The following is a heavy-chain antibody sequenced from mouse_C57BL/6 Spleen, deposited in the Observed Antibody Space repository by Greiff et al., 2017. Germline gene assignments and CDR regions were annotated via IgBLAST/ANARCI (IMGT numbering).Heavy chain of an antibody. D-gene: IGHD1-1*01. Sequence: QVQLQQPGAELVMPGASVKLSCKASGYTFTSYWMHWVKQRPGQGLEWIGKIDPSDSYTNYNQKFKGKSTLTVDKSSSTAYMQLSSLTSEDSAVYYCARNYGSTYFDYWGQGTTLTVSS. CDR1: GYTFTSYW. V-gene: IGHV1-69*01. CDR3: ARNYGSTYFDY. CDR2: IDPSDSYT. J-gene: IGHJ2*01.